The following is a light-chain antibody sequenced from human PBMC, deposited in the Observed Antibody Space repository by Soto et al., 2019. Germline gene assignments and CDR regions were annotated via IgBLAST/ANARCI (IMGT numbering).Light chain of an antibody. J-gene: IGKJ1*01. CDR2: DAS. V-gene: IGKV1-17*01. CDR3: LQHNSCPPT. CDR1: QGIGND. Sequence: DIQMTQFPSSLSASVGDRVTITCRASQGIGNDLGWFQQKPGKAPKRLIFDASHLQSGVPSRFSGSGSGTEFTLTITSLQPEDYCLQHNSCPPTFGQGTKVEMK.